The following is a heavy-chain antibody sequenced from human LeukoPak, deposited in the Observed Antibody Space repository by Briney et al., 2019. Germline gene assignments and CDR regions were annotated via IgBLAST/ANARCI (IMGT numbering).Heavy chain of an antibody. Sequence: ASVKVSCKASGYTFTSYGISWVRQAPGQGLEWMGWISAHNGNTNYAQKLQGRVTMTTDTSTSTAYMELRSLRSDDTAVYYCARDALTDTAMVYPDYYYGMDVWGKGTTVTVSS. CDR2: ISAHNGNT. V-gene: IGHV1-18*04. CDR1: GYTFTSYG. J-gene: IGHJ6*04. D-gene: IGHD5-18*01. CDR3: ARDALTDTAMVYPDYYYGMDV.